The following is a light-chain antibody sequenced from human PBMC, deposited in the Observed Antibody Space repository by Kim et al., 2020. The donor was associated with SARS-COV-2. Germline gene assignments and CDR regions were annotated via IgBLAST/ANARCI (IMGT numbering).Light chain of an antibody. J-gene: IGKJ4*02. V-gene: IGKV3-15*01. CDR1: QSVSNR. CDR3: QQYDNWPPRT. CDR2: GAS. Sequence: EIVMTQSPGTLSVSPGERVTLSCRASQSVSNRLAWYQQKPGQAPRLLIYGASTRATGIPARFSGSGSGTEFTLTISSLQSEDFAVYYCQQYDNWPPRTFGGGTKVDIK.